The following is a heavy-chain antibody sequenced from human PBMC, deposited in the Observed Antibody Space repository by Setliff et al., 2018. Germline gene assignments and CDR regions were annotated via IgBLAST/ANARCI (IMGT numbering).Heavy chain of an antibody. CDR2: TYYNGDA. J-gene: IGHJ4*02. CDR1: GGSLRGNAIF. D-gene: IGHD6-6*01. V-gene: IGHV4-39*02. CDR3: ARELVATWRGYSSSSPRYYFDN. Sequence: PSETLSLTCTVSGGSLRGNAIFWGWIRQPPGKGLEWIGSTYYNGDAYYNPSPKSRVTMSVDTSRNQFSLKLSSVTAADTAVYYCARELVATWRGYSSSSPRYYFDNWGQGTLVTVSS.